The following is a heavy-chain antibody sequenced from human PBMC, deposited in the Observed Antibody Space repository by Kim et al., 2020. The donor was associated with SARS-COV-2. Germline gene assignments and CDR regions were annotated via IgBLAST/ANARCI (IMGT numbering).Heavy chain of an antibody. CDR1: GGSISSYY. CDR2: IYYSGST. Sequence: SETLSLTCTVSGGSISSYYWSWIRQPPGKGLEWIGYIYYSGSTNYNPSLKSRVTISVDTSKNQFSLKLSSVTAADTAVYYCARLYSSSWYNYYYYMDVWG. CDR3: ARLYSSSWYNYYYYMDV. V-gene: IGHV4-59*08. J-gene: IGHJ6*03. D-gene: IGHD6-13*01.